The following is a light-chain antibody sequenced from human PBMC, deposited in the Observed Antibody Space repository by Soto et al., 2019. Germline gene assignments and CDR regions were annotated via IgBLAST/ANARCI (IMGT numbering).Light chain of an antibody. CDR1: SGDVGSYNL. V-gene: IGLV2-23*02. CDR2: EVT. CDR3: CSYAGNSEV. Sequence: QSALTQPASVSGSPGQSITIPCTGTSGDVGSYNLVSWYQQHPGKAPKLLIYEVTERPSGVSNRFSGSKSGNTASLTISGLQPDDEADYYCCSYAGNSEVFGTGTKATVL. J-gene: IGLJ1*01.